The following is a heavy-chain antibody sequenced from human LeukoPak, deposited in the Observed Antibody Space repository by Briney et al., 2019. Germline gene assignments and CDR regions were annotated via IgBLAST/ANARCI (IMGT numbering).Heavy chain of an antibody. CDR2: INHSGST. V-gene: IGHV4-34*01. CDR1: GGSFSGYY. CDR3: ARVGLTGYYTYYYYYYMDV. J-gene: IGHJ6*03. Sequence: SETLSLTCAVYGGSFSGYYWSWIRQPPGKGLEWIGEINHSGSTNYNPSLKSRVTISVDTSKNQFSLKLSSVTAADTAVYYCARVGLTGYYTYYYYYYMDVWGKGTTVTVSS. D-gene: IGHD3-9*01.